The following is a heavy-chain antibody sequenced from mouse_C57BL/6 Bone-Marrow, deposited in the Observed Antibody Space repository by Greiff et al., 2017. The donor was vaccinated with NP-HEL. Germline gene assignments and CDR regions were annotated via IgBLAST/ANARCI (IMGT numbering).Heavy chain of an antibody. Sequence: QVQLKESGAELVRPGASVKLSCKASGYTFTDYYINWVKQRPGQGLEWIARIYPGSGNTYYNEKFKGKATLTAEKSSSTAYMQLSSLTSEDSAVYFCAREDVYDGYYFFAYWGQGTLVTVSA. CDR2: IYPGSGNT. CDR3: AREDVYDGYYFFAY. V-gene: IGHV1-76*01. D-gene: IGHD2-3*01. J-gene: IGHJ3*01. CDR1: GYTFTDYY.